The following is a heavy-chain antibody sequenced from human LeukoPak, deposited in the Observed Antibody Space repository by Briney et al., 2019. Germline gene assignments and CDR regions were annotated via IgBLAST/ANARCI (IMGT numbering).Heavy chain of an antibody. CDR2: ISGSGGST. CDR1: GFTFSSYA. CDR3: AKVHAVDSRGYFDY. D-gene: IGHD3-22*01. Sequence: GGSLRLSCAASGFTFSSYAMSWVRQAPGKGLEWVSAISGSGGSTYYADSVKGRFTISRDNSKDTLYLQMNSLRAEDTAVYYCAKVHAVDSRGYFDYWGQGTLVTVSS. V-gene: IGHV3-23*01. J-gene: IGHJ4*02.